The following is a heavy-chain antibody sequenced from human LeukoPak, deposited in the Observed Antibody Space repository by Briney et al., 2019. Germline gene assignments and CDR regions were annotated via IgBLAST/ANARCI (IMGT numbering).Heavy chain of an antibody. V-gene: IGHV3-49*04. CDR1: GFTFGDYA. D-gene: IGHD6-13*01. J-gene: IGHJ6*03. Sequence: GGSLRLSCTASGFTFGDYAMSWVRQAPGKGLEWVGFIRSKAYGGTTEYAASVKGRFTASRDDSKSIAYLQMNSLKTEDTAVYYCTRDGDGYSSSWNRYYYYYYMDVWGKGTTVTVSS. CDR2: IRSKAYGGTT. CDR3: TRDGDGYSSSWNRYYYYYYMDV.